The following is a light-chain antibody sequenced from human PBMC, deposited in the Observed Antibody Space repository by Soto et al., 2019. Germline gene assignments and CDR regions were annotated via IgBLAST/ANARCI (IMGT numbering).Light chain of an antibody. CDR3: CSYAGSNTYV. CDR2: DVT. V-gene: IGLV2-18*02. CDR1: IDDVGSYYR. J-gene: IGLJ1*01. Sequence: QSVLTQPPSVSGSPGQSVTISCTGTIDDVGSYYRVSWYQQPPGTAPKLLIYDVTNRPSGVPDRFSGSRSGHTASLTISGLQAEDEADYYCCSYAGSNTYVFGSGTKVTVL.